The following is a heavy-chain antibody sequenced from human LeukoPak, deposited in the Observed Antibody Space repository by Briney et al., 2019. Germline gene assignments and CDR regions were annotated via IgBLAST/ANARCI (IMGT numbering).Heavy chain of an antibody. CDR1: RFTFTANW. CDR3: ARWDAFDI. Sequence: GGSLRLSCAASRFTFTANWMSWVRQAPGKGLEWVSFISTSSDTIYYGDSVKGRFTISRDNANNLLYLQMNSLRAEDTAVYYCARWDAFDIWGQGTMVTVSS. J-gene: IGHJ3*02. CDR2: ISTSSDTI. V-gene: IGHV3-48*04.